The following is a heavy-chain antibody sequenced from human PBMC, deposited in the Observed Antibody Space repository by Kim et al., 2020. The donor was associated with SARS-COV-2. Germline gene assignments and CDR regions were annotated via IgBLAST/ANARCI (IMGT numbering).Heavy chain of an antibody. J-gene: IGHJ4*02. CDR1: GGSISSSSYY. V-gene: IGHV4-39*07. CDR2: IYHIGST. Sequence: SETLSLTCTVSGGSISSSSYYWGWIRQPPGKGLEWIGSIYHIGSTYYNPSLKSRVTIFVDTSKNQFSLELSSVTAADTAVYYCANNEGYCSGGSCYGSYYFDSWGQGTLVTVSS. CDR3: ANNEGYCSGGSCYGSYYFDS. D-gene: IGHD2-15*01.